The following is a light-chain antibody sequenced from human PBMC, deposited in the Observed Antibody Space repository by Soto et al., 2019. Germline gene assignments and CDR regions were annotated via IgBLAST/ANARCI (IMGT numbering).Light chain of an antibody. Sequence: EIALTQSPATLSLSPGERATLSCRASQSVNRYVAWFQQKPGQAPRLLIYDASNRATGIPARFSGSGSGTDFTLTISSLEPEDFAVYYCQQRSDFLTFGGGTKVEIK. CDR1: QSVNRY. CDR3: QQRSDFLT. J-gene: IGKJ4*01. CDR2: DAS. V-gene: IGKV3-11*01.